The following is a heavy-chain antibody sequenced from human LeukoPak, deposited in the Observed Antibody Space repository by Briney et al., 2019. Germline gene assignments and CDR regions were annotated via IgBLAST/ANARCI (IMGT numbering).Heavy chain of an antibody. V-gene: IGHV3-48*03. CDR1: GFTFSSYE. Sequence: PGGSLRLSCAASGFTFSSYEMNWVRQAPGKGLEWVSYISSSGSTIYYADSVKGRFTISRDNAKNSLYLQMNSLRAEDTALYHCARDCRVGAMDVWGKGTTVTISS. CDR2: ISSSGSTI. J-gene: IGHJ6*03. D-gene: IGHD2-15*01. CDR3: ARDCRVGAMDV.